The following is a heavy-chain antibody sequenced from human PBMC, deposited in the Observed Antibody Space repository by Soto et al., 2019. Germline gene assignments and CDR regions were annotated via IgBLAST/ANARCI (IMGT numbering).Heavy chain of an antibody. D-gene: IGHD4-17*01. CDR3: ARGGRTVTTVVSGY. CDR2: INPNSGGT. Sequence: ASVKVSCKASGYTFTVYYMHCVLQSRGQGLEWMGWINPNSGGTNYAQKFQGRVTMTRDTSISTAYMELSRLRSDDTAVYYCARGGRTVTTVVSGYWGQGTLVTVSS. CDR1: GYTFTVYY. V-gene: IGHV1-2*02. J-gene: IGHJ4*02.